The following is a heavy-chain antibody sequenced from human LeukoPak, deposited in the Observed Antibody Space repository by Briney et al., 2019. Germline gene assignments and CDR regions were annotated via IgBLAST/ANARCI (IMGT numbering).Heavy chain of an antibody. D-gene: IGHD3-10*01. Sequence: SETLSLTCTVSGGSISSYYWSWIRQPPGKGLEWIGYIYYSGSTNYNPSLKSRVTISVDTSKNQFSLKLSSVTAADTAVYYCARDRAGGRSYYYGSGNPGRWFGPWGQGTLVTVSS. J-gene: IGHJ5*02. CDR3: ARDRAGGRSYYYGSGNPGRWFGP. V-gene: IGHV4-59*01. CDR2: IYYSGST. CDR1: GGSISSYY.